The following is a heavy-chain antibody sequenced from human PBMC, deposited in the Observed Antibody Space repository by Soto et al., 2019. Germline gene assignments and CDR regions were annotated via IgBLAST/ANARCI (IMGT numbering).Heavy chain of an antibody. Sequence: EVHLLESGGGLVQPGGSLRLSCAASGFTFSSYAMSWVRQAPGKGLEWVSAISGSGDSTYFADSVKGRFTISRDNSKNTLYLQMTGLRDEDTAVYYCAKDYGSGPGDWFDPWGQGTLVTVSS. CDR1: GFTFSSYA. V-gene: IGHV3-23*01. CDR3: AKDYGSGPGDWFDP. D-gene: IGHD3-10*01. J-gene: IGHJ5*02. CDR2: ISGSGDST.